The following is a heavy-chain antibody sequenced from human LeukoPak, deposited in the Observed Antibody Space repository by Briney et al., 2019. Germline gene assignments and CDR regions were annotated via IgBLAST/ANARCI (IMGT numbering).Heavy chain of an antibody. CDR1: GGSFSGYY. CDR2: INHSGSA. CDR3: ARGRDAHKGGNY. V-gene: IGHV4-34*01. Sequence: SETLSLTCAVYGGSFSGYYWSWIRQPPGKGLEWIGEINHSGSANYSPSLKSRVTISVDTSKNQFSLKFTVTAADTAVYYCARGRDAHKGGNYWGQGTLVTVSS. J-gene: IGHJ4*02. D-gene: IGHD5-24*01.